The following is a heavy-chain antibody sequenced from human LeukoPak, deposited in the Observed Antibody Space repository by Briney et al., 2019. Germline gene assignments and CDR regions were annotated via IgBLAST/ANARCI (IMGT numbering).Heavy chain of an antibody. CDR1: GFTFSSYS. CDR2: ISSSGSTI. Sequence: PGGSLRLSCAASGFTFSSYSMSWVRQAPGKGLEWVSYISSSGSTIYYADSVKGRFTISRDNAKNSLYLQMNSLRAEDTAVYYCAREIAVTMDYYYGMDVWGQGTTATVSS. J-gene: IGHJ6*02. D-gene: IGHD4-11*01. CDR3: AREIAVTMDYYYGMDV. V-gene: IGHV3-48*03.